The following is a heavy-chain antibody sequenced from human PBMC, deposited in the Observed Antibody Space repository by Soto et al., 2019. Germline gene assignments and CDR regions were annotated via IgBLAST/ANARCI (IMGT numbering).Heavy chain of an antibody. CDR2: IYYSGST. Sequence: DLEWIGYIYYSGSTYYKPSLKSRGTISVDTSKTQFSLKLSSVTAADTAVYYCAILRGYYYESSDDAVDIWGQGTMVTVAS. CDR3: AILRGYYYESSDDAVDI. D-gene: IGHD3-22*01. J-gene: IGHJ3*02. V-gene: IGHV4-31*02.